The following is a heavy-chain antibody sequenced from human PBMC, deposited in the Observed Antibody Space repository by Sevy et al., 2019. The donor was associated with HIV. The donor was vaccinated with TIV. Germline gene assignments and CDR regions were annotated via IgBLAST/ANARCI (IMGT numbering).Heavy chain of an antibody. CDR2: IGTAGDT. Sequence: GGSLRLSCAASGFTFSSYDMHWVRQATGKGLEWVSAIGTAGDTYYPGSVKGRFTISRENAKNSLYFQMNSLRAGDTAVYYCARGYYDSSGSIAPYYFDYWGQGTLVTVSS. V-gene: IGHV3-13*01. CDR3: ARGYYDSSGSIAPYYFDY. D-gene: IGHD3-22*01. J-gene: IGHJ4*02. CDR1: GFTFSSYD.